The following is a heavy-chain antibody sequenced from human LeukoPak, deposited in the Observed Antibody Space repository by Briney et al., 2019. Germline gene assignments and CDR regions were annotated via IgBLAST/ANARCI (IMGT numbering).Heavy chain of an antibody. J-gene: IGHJ3*02. D-gene: IGHD6-13*01. CDR2: IYYSGST. Sequence: SETLSLTCTVSGGSISSYYWSWLRQPPGKGLEWLGYIYYSGSTNHNPSLKSRVTISVDTPKNQFSLKLSSVTAADTAVYYCARDMYSTSWWGAFDIWGQGTMVTVSS. CDR3: ARDMYSTSWWGAFDI. V-gene: IGHV4-59*01. CDR1: GGSISSYY.